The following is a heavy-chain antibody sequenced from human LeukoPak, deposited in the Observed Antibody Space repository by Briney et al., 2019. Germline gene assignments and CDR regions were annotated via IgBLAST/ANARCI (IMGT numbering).Heavy chain of an antibody. CDR2: IYSTGSA. J-gene: IGHJ5*02. D-gene: IGHD5-24*01. CDR1: GGSISSYY. CDR3: AREDRDGYNSRGNWFDP. V-gene: IGHV4-59*01. Sequence: SETLSLTCTVSGGSISSYYWTWIRQPPGKGLEWIGYIYSTGSANYNPSLKGRVAISVDTSKDQFSLNLSAVTAADTAFYYCAREDRDGYNSRGNWFDPWGQGTLVTVSS.